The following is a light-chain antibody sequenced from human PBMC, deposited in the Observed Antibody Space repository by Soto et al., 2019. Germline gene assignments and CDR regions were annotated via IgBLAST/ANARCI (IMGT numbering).Light chain of an antibody. CDR1: QTVSDNW. CDR2: GAS. V-gene: IGKV3-20*01. CDR3: QQYGRLPIT. Sequence: EIVLTQSPGTLSLSPGERATLSCRVSQTVSDNWLAWYQQKPGQAPRLLIHGASYRATDIPDRFSGSGSGTDFTLTISRLEPEDFAVYYCQQYGRLPITFGQGARLEIK. J-gene: IGKJ5*01.